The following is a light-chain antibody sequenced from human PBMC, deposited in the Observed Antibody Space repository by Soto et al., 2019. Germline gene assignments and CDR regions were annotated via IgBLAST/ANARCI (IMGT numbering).Light chain of an antibody. CDR2: ETS. V-gene: IGKV1-13*02. J-gene: IGKJ1*01. CDR3: QQTRSYPST. Sequence: AIQLSQSPSSLSASVGDRVTVTCRASQGIDSDLAWYQQRPGKVPQXLIYETSILQSGVSSRFSGSGSGTDFTLTISSLQAEDFATYYCQQTRSYPSTFGLGTKVDIK. CDR1: QGIDSD.